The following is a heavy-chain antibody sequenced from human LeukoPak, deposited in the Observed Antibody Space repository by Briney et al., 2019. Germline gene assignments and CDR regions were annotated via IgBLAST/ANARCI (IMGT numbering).Heavy chain of an antibody. J-gene: IGHJ3*02. CDR3: ARLGYDILTGYYQNAFDI. V-gene: IGHV4-34*01. CDR2: INHSGST. CDR1: GGSFSGYY. D-gene: IGHD3-9*01. Sequence: PSETLSLTCAVYGGSFSGYYWSWIRQPPGKGLEWIGEINHSGSTNYSPSLKSRVTISVDTSKNQFSLKLSSVTAADTAVYYCARLGYDILTGYYQNAFDIWGQGTMVTVSS.